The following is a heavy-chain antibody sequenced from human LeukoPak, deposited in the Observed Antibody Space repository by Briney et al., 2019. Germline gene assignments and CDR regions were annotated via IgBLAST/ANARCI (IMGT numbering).Heavy chain of an antibody. CDR2: FSGSGGNT. CDR1: GFTFSSYA. CDR3: ARAFSFGSGSYYLSFDY. D-gene: IGHD3-10*01. Sequence: GGSLRLSCAASGFTFSSYAMNWVRQAPGKGLEWVSSFSGSGGNTNYADSVKGRFTISRDNSENTLYLQMSGLRAEDTAVYYCARAFSFGSGSYYLSFDYWGQGTLVTVSS. J-gene: IGHJ4*02. V-gene: IGHV3-23*01.